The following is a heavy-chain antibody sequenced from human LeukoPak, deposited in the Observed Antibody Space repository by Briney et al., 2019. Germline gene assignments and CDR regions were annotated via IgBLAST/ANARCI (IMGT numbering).Heavy chain of an antibody. CDR1: GFTFRNYW. J-gene: IGHJ3*02. CDR2: IKQDGSEK. CDR3: ARVGDYDFSQDLSDAFDI. Sequence: PGGSLRLSCAASGFTFRNYWMSWVRQAPGKGLEWVANIKQDGSEKYYVDSVKGRFTISRDNAKNSLYLQMNSLRAEDTAVYYCARVGDYDFSQDLSDAFDIWGQGTMVTVSS. V-gene: IGHV3-7*01. D-gene: IGHD3-3*01.